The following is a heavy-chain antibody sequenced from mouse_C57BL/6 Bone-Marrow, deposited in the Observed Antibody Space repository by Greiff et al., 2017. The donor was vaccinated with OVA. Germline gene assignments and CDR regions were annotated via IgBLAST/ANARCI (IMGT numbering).Heavy chain of an antibody. V-gene: IGHV5-4*01. CDR3: ARGLIMDY. D-gene: IGHD6-5*01. J-gene: IGHJ4*01. Sequence: EVQRVESGGGLVKPGGSLKLSCAASGFTFSSYAMSWVRQTPEKRLEWVATISDGGSYTYYPDNVKGRFTISRDNAKNNLYLQMSHLKSEDTAMYYCARGLIMDYWGQGTSVTVSS. CDR1: GFTFSSYA. CDR2: ISDGGSYT.